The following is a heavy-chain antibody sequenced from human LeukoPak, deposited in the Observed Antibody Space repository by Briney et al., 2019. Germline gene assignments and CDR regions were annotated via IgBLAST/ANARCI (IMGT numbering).Heavy chain of an antibody. V-gene: IGHV1-3*01. CDR2: INAGNGNT. Sequence: ASVKVPCKASGYTFTSYAMHWVRQAPGQRLEWMGWINAGNGNTKYSQKFQGRVAITRDTSASTAYMELSSLRSEDTAVYYCAREYSSGWPTEDAFDIWGQGTMVTVS. CDR1: GYTFTSYA. CDR3: AREYSSGWPTEDAFDI. J-gene: IGHJ3*02. D-gene: IGHD6-19*01.